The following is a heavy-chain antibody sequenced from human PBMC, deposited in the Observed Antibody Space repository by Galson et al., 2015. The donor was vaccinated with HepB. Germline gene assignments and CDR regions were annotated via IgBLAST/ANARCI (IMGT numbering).Heavy chain of an antibody. CDR1: GYTFTSYG. V-gene: IGHV1-18*01. D-gene: IGHD4/OR15-4a*01. CDR3: ARDDPPAYGGLYYFDY. Sequence: SVKVSCKASGYTFTSYGISWVRQAPGQGLEWMGWISAYNGNTNYAQKLQGRVTMTTDTSTSTAYMELRSLRSDDTAVYYCARDDPPAYGGLYYFDYWGQGTLVTVSS. CDR2: ISAYNGNT. J-gene: IGHJ4*02.